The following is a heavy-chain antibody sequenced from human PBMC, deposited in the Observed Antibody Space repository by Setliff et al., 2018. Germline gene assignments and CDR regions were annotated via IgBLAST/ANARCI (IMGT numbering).Heavy chain of an antibody. Sequence: ASVKVSCKASGGTFSNYDISWVRQAPGQGLEWMGGISPYNGDADYAQKFQGRVTLTTDTPTGTAYMELSRLTSDDTAVYYCVRQDILTSYYMFDYWGQGTLVTVSS. CDR3: VRQDILTSYYMFDY. J-gene: IGHJ4*02. D-gene: IGHD3-9*01. CDR2: ISPYNGDA. V-gene: IGHV1-18*01. CDR1: GGTFSNYD.